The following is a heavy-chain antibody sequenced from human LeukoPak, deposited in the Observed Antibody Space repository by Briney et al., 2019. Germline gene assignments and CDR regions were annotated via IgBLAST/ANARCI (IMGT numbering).Heavy chain of an antibody. Sequence: GGSLRLSCSASGFTFSSAAMHWVRQAPGKGLEWVALIWYDGSNKEYAESVKGRFTISRDNSKNTLYLQMNSLRDEDTAVYYCARDQGTSTTAPKRKGRVDPGGQGTPVTVSS. CDR1: GFTFSSAA. V-gene: IGHV3-33*08. D-gene: IGHD1-1*01. CDR2: IWYDGSNK. J-gene: IGHJ5*02. CDR3: ARDQGTSTTAPKRKGRVDP.